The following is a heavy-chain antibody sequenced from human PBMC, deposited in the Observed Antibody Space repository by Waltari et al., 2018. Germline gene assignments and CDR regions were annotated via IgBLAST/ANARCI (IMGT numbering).Heavy chain of an antibody. Sequence: DVEVVQSGGGLVQPGGSLRLSCADCGFNFRLNWRHWVRQVPGKGLVWVARINSDGSSRSYTDSVKGRFTISRDNSKNTVYLQMDALRVEDTAVYYCAKDVAMGKSGFALDYWGQGALVTVSS. CDR3: AKDVAMGKSGFALDY. CDR2: INSDGSSR. J-gene: IGHJ4*02. D-gene: IGHD3-3*01. V-gene: IGHV3-74*01. CDR1: GFNFRLNW.